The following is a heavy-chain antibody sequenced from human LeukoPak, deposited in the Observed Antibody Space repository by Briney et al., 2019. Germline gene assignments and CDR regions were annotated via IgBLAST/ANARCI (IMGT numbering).Heavy chain of an antibody. CDR1: GGSFSGYY. D-gene: IGHD3-22*01. CDR3: ARHHYYDSSGSIEY. CDR2: INHSGST. Sequence: SQTLSLTCAVYGGSFSGYYWSWIRQPPGNGLDWIGEINHSGSTNSKPSLTTRVTISVDTYKNQFSLKLSSVTAAETAVYYCARHHYYDSSGSIEYWGQGTLVTVSS. V-gene: IGHV4-34*01. J-gene: IGHJ4*02.